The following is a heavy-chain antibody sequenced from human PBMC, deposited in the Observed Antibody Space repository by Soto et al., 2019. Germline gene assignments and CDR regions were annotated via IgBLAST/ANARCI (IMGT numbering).Heavy chain of an antibody. Sequence: SETLSLTCTVSGGSISSSSYYWGWIRQPPGKGLEWIGSIYYSGSTYYNPSLKSRVTISVDTSKNQFSLKRSSVTAADTAVYYCARSKREAGSGWYLRAYGMDVWGQGTTVTVSS. V-gene: IGHV4-39*01. CDR3: ARSKREAGSGWYLRAYGMDV. CDR2: IYYSGST. D-gene: IGHD6-19*01. J-gene: IGHJ6*02. CDR1: GGSISSSSYY.